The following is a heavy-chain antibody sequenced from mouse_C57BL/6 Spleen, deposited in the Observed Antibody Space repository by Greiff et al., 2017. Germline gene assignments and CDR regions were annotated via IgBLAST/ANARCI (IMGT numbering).Heavy chain of an antibody. CDR3: ARSTMVTTSWYFDV. CDR1: GYTFTSYG. J-gene: IGHJ1*03. CDR2: IYPRSGNT. V-gene: IGHV1-81*01. Sequence: QVQLKQSGAELARPGASVKLSCKASGYTFTSYGISWVKQRTGQGLEWIGEIYPRSGNTYYNEKFKGKATLTADKSSSTAYMELRSLTSEDSAVYFCARSTMVTTSWYFDVWGTGTTVTVSS. D-gene: IGHD2-2*01.